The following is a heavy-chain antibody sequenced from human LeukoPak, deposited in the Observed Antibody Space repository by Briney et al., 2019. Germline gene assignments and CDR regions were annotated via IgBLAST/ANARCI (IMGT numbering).Heavy chain of an antibody. D-gene: IGHD6-13*01. CDR1: GFTFSSYG. Sequence: GGSLRLSCAASGFTFSSYGMHWVRQAPGKGLEWVAVISDDGSNKYYADSVKGRFTISRDKSKNTLYLQMNSLRPEDTAVYYCAKEYGAAAGYYYGMDVWGQGTTVTVSS. J-gene: IGHJ6*02. V-gene: IGHV3-30*18. CDR3: AKEYGAAAGYYYGMDV. CDR2: ISDDGSNK.